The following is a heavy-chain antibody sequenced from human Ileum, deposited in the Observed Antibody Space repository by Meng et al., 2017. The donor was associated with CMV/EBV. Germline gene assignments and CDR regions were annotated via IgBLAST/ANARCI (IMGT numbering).Heavy chain of an antibody. CDR2: ISSSGSMI. CDR1: GFTFSDYY. CDR3: ARGAPYYYDTTGYYKY. J-gene: IGHJ4*02. D-gene: IGHD3-22*01. V-gene: IGHV3-11*01. Sequence: SGFTFSDYYMSWIRQAPGEGLEWISYISSSGSMIYYADSVKGRFTISRDNAKNSLSLQMNSLRAEDTAVYYCARGAPYYYDTTGYYKYWGQGTLVTVSS.